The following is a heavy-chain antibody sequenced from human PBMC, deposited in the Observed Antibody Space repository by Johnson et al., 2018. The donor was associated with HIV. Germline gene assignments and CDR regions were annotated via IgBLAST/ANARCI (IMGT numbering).Heavy chain of an antibody. V-gene: IGHV3-7*01. CDR1: GFTFSSYG. Sequence: VQLVESGGGVVQPGGSLRLSCAASGFTFSSYGMSWVRQATGKGLEWVANIKQDGSEKYYVDSVKGRFTISRDNAKNSVYLQMNSLRAEDTAVYYCARDAQEWELWGDGAFDIWGQGTMDTVSS. CDR2: IKQDGSEK. CDR3: ARDAQEWELWGDGAFDI. J-gene: IGHJ3*02. D-gene: IGHD1-26*01.